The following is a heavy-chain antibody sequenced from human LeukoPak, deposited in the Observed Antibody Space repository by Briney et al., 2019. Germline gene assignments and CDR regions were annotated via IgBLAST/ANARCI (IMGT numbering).Heavy chain of an antibody. CDR3: ARHYDGSGYYFDY. J-gene: IGHJ4*02. D-gene: IGHD3-22*01. Sequence: SETLSLTCAVYGGSFSGYYWSWIRQPPGKGLEWIGYIHYTGNTKYNPSLKSRVTTSVDTSKNQIFLKLSSVTAADTAVYYCARHYDGSGYYFDYWGQGTLVAVSS. CDR2: IHYTGNT. CDR1: GGSFSGYY. V-gene: IGHV4-59*08.